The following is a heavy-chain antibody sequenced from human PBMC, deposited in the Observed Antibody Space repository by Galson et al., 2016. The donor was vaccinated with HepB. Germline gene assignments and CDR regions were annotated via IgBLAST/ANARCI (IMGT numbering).Heavy chain of an antibody. CDR2: IKSKTDGGTA. CDR3: TTECLGACYTGHYYFGMDV. D-gene: IGHD2-8*01. CDR1: GFTFNNAC. V-gene: IGHV3-15*01. J-gene: IGHJ6*04. Sequence: SLRLSCAASGFTFNNACMSWVRQAPGKGLEWVGRIKSKTDGGTADYAAPVKGRLTISRDDSKNTLFLQMNSLKTEDTAVYYCTTECLGACYTGHYYFGMDVWGKGTTVTVSS.